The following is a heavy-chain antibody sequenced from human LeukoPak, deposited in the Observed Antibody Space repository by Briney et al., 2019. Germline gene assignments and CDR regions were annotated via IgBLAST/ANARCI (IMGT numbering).Heavy chain of an antibody. Sequence: ASVKLSCKXSGYTFTSYDINWGRQATGQGLEWMGGKDHNSSTTGCAQKFQGRVTMTRNTSISTAYMELSSLRSVDTGVYYCGREHSSSWTPLDYWGQGTLVTVSS. J-gene: IGHJ4*02. CDR3: GREHSSSWTPLDY. CDR1: GYTFTSYD. CDR2: KDHNSSTT. D-gene: IGHD6-13*01. V-gene: IGHV1-8*01.